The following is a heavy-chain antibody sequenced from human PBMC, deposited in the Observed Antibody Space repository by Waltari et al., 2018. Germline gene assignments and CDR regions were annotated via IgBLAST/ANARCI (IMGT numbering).Heavy chain of an antibody. CDR3: ARGTIVGATTGAFDI. CDR2: INHSGST. CDR1: GGSFSGYY. J-gene: IGHJ3*02. D-gene: IGHD1-26*01. V-gene: IGHV4-34*01. Sequence: QVQLQQWGAGLLKPSETLSLTCAVYGGSFSGYYWSWIRQPPGKGLEWIGEINHSGSTNYNPSLKSRVTISVDTSKNQFSLKLSSVTAADTAVYYCARGTIVGATTGAFDIWGQGTMVTVSS.